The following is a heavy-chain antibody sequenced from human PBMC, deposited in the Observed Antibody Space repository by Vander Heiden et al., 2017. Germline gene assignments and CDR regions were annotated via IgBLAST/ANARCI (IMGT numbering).Heavy chain of an antibody. CDR1: QFTLTETW. J-gene: IGHJ4*02. CDR3: TTGGGTGDF. CDR2: IRSKSDGGTT. V-gene: IGHV3-15*01. D-gene: IGHD7-27*01. Sequence: EVQLVESGGGLVDPGGSLRLSCAVSQFTLTETWVSWVRQDPGKGLEWVGRIRSKSDGGTTDYAAPVKGRFTVSRDDSENTSFLQMNSLKTEDTAVYYCTTGGGTGDFWGQGTLVTVSS.